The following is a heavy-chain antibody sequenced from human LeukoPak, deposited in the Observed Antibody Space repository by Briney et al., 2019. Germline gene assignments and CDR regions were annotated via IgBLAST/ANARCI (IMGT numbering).Heavy chain of an antibody. V-gene: IGHV3-53*01. J-gene: IGHJ4*02. Sequence: GGSLRLSCAASGFTVSSNFMSWVRQAPGKGLEWVSVLYSGGYTVYADSVKGRFTISRDNSENTLYLQMNSLRADDTAVYYCVRASSTTAAGLFDYWGQGTLLTVSS. D-gene: IGHD6-13*01. CDR1: GFTVSSNF. CDR3: VRASSTTAAGLFDY. CDR2: LYSGGYT.